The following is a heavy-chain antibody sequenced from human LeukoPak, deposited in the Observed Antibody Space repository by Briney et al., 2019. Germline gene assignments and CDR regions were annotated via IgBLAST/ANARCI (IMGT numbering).Heavy chain of an antibody. V-gene: IGHV4-59*01. CDR1: GGSISSYY. Sequence: SETLSLTCTVSGGSISSYYWSWIRQPPGKGLEWIGHIYYSGSTNYNPSLKSRITISIDTSKNQFSLKLSSVTAADTAVYYCARVLSYDILTGYYSGYYFDFWGQGTLVTVSS. D-gene: IGHD3-9*01. CDR2: IYYSGST. J-gene: IGHJ4*02. CDR3: ARVLSYDILTGYYSGYYFDF.